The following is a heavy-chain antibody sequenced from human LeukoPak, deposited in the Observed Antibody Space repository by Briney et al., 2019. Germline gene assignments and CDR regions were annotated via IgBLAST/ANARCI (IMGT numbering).Heavy chain of an antibody. J-gene: IGHJ4*02. CDR2: MNPNSGNT. CDR3: ASAGLSEGSSGYRPYYFDY. Sequence: ASVKVSCKASGYTFTSYDINWVRQATGQGLEWMVWMNPNSGNTGYAQKFQGRVTMTRNTSISTAYMELSSLRSEDTAVYYCASAGLSEGSSGYRPYYFDYWGQGTLVTVSS. V-gene: IGHV1-8*01. CDR1: GYTFTSYD. D-gene: IGHD3-22*01.